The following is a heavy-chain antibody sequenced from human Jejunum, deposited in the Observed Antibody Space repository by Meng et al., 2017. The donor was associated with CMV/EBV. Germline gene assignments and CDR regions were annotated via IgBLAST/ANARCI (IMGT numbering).Heavy chain of an antibody. CDR1: GYTFSDYF. CDR2: INPKSGAT. J-gene: IGHJ5*02. CDR3: AREDGYKFWFDP. V-gene: IGHV1-2*02. D-gene: IGHD5-24*01. Sequence: ASGYTFSDYFIHWVRQAPGQGLEWMGWINPKSGATKYGQKFQGRVTMTRDTSISTVYMELSRLRPDDTAVYYCAREDGYKFWFDPWGQGALVTVSS.